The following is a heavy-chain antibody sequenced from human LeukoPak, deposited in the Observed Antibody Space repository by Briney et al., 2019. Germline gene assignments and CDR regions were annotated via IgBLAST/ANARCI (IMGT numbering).Heavy chain of an antibody. Sequence: GSSVKVSCKASGGTFSSYAISWVRQAPGQGLEWMGRVIPILGIANYAQKFQGRVTITADKSTSTAYMELSSLRSEDTAVYFCGGAGAALYDMDGWAQGPPHPVPS. CDR2: VIPILGIA. CDR1: GGTFSSYA. CDR3: GGAGAALYDMDG. D-gene: IGHD3-22*01. V-gene: IGHV1-69*04. J-gene: IGHJ1*01.